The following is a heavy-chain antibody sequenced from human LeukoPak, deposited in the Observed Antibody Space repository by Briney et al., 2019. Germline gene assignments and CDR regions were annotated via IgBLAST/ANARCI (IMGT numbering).Heavy chain of an antibody. CDR1: GFTFSSYA. J-gene: IGHJ4*02. CDR3: ARAQGTLWSGYDGVFDY. Sequence: PGRSLRLSCAASGFTFSSYALHWVRQAPGEGLEWVAVISYDGTNEYYADSVKGRFTVSRDNSKSTLYLQMNSLRAEDTAVYYCARAQGTLWSGYDGVFDYWGQGTLVTVSS. D-gene: IGHD5-12*01. V-gene: IGHV3-30*01. CDR2: ISYDGTNE.